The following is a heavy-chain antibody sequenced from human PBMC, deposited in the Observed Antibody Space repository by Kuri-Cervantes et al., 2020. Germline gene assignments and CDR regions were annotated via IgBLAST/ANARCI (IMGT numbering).Heavy chain of an antibody. V-gene: IGHV4-59*12. CDR3: ARVGRTAPDY. Sequence: ESLKISCTVSGGSISSYYWSWIRQPPGKRLEWIGYIYYSGSTNYNPSLKSRVTISVDTSKNQFSLKLSSVTAADTAVYYCARVGRTAPDYWGQGTLVTVSS. CDR2: IYYSGST. J-gene: IGHJ4*02. CDR1: GGSISSYY.